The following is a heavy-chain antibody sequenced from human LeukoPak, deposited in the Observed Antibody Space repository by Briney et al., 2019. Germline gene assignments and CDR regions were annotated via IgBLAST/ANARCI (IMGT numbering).Heavy chain of an antibody. CDR3: ARAPAGQPYYYMDV. V-gene: IGHV4-4*07. CDR2: IYTSGST. J-gene: IGHJ6*03. D-gene: IGHD2-2*01. Sequence: KPSETLSLTCTVSGGSISSYYWSWIRQPAGKGLEWIGRIYTSGSTNYNPSLKSRVTMSVDTSNNQISLKMTSLTAADTAVYYCARAPAGQPYYYMDVWGKGTTVTVSS. CDR1: GGSISSYY.